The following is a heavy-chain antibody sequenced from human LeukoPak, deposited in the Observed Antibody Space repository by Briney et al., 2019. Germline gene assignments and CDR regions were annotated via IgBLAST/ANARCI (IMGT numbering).Heavy chain of an antibody. CDR2: ISYDGSNK. CDR1: GFTFSSYG. V-gene: IGHV3-30*18. Sequence: GRSLRLSCAASGFTFSSYGMHWVRQAPGKGLEWVAVISYDGSNKYYADSVKGRFTISRDNSKNTLYLQMDSLRAEDTAVYYCAKLTRGGSGSYYNGFDPWGQGTLVTVSS. D-gene: IGHD3-10*01. J-gene: IGHJ5*02. CDR3: AKLTRGGSGSYYNGFDP.